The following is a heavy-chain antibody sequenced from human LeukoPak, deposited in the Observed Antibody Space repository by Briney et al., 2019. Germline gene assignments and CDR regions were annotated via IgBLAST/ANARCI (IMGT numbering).Heavy chain of an antibody. D-gene: IGHD3-22*01. V-gene: IGHV3-30*04. CDR3: ANSRYDSSGYYGIIGY. J-gene: IGHJ4*02. Sequence: GRSLRLSCAASGFTFSSYAMHWVRQAPGKGLEWVAVISYDGSNKYYADSVKGRFTISRDNAKNSLYLQMNSLRAEDTAVYYCANSRYDSSGYYGIIGYWGQGTLVTVSS. CDR1: GFTFSSYA. CDR2: ISYDGSNK.